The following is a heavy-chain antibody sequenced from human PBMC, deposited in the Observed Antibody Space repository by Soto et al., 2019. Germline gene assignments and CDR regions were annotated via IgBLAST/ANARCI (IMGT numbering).Heavy chain of an antibody. J-gene: IGHJ4*02. CDR1: VGSINGYY. D-gene: IGHD1-1*01. CDR3: ASIDPNNDY. CDR2: IYYSRST. V-gene: IGHV4-59*01. Sequence: SETLSLTCTVSVGSINGYYWSWIRQPPGKGLEWIGYIYYSRSTNYNPSLKSRVTISVDTSKNQFSLKLTSVTAADTAVYYCASIDPNNDYWGRGTLVTVSS.